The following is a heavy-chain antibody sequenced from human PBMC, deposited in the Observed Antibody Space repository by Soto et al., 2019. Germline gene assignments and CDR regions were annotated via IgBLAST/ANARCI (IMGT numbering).Heavy chain of an antibody. D-gene: IGHD3-10*01. Sequence: EVQLVESGGGLVKPGGSLRLSCAASGFTFSSYSMNWVRQAPGKELEWVSSISSGSSYIYYADSVKGRFTISRDNAKNSLYLQMNSLRAEDTAVYYCARSSGGSGKLWNYYGMDVWGQGTTVTVSS. CDR3: ARSSGGSGKLWNYYGMDV. CDR2: ISSGSSYI. V-gene: IGHV3-21*06. CDR1: GFTFSSYS. J-gene: IGHJ6*02.